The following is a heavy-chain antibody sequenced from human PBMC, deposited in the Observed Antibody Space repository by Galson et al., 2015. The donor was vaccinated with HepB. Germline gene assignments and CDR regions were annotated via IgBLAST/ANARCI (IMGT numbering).Heavy chain of an antibody. CDR2: IRSKAYGGTT. CDR3: TTDRWGLVRFDY. CDR1: GFTFGDYA. D-gene: IGHD3/OR15-3a*01. Sequence: SLRLSCAASGFTFGDYAMSWFRQAPGKGLEWVGFIRSKAYGGTTEYAASVKGRFTISRDDSKNTLYLQMNSLKTEDTAVYYCTTDRWGLVRFDYWGQGTLVTVSS. V-gene: IGHV3-49*03. J-gene: IGHJ4*02.